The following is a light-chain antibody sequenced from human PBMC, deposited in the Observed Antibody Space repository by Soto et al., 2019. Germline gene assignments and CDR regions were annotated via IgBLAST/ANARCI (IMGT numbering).Light chain of an antibody. CDR2: EVS. J-gene: IGLJ1*01. CDR1: SSDVGGYNL. CDR3: CSYAGSTTQTYV. V-gene: IGLV2-23*02. Sequence: PASVSEPAGHSITITSIGTSSDVGGYNLVSWYQQHPGKAPKLMIYEVSERPSGVSNRFSGSKSGNTASLMISGLQAEDEADYYCCSYAGSTTQTYVFGSGTKVTVL.